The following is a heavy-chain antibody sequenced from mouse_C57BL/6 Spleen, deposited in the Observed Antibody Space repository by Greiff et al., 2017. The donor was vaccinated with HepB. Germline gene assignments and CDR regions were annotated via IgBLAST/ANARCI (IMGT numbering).Heavy chain of an antibody. Sequence: EVKLQESGPGLVKPSQSLSLTCSVTGYSITSGYYWNWIRQFPGNKLEWMGYISYDGSNNYNPSLKNRISITRDTSKNQFFLKLNSVTTEDTATYYCAREPIYDGYYWYFDVWGTGTTVTVSS. CDR2: ISYDGSN. CDR1: GYSITSGYY. J-gene: IGHJ1*03. V-gene: IGHV3-6*01. CDR3: AREPIYDGYYWYFDV. D-gene: IGHD2-3*01.